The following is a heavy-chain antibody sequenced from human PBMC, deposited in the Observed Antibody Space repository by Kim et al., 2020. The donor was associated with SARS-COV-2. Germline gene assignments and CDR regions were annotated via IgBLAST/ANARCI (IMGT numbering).Heavy chain of an antibody. D-gene: IGHD2-15*01. CDR3: VRGAVQIAGTRLYSVMDV. Sequence: GGSLRLSCAASGFTFPSYDMHWVRQGTGKGLEWISAIGSAGDTYYPTSVKGRLTISRENDKNSLYLQMNSLRAGDTAVCYCVRGAVQIAGTRLYSVMDVWGRGTTVIVSS. CDR2: IGSAGDT. CDR1: GFTFPSYD. V-gene: IGHV3-13*01. J-gene: IGHJ6*02.